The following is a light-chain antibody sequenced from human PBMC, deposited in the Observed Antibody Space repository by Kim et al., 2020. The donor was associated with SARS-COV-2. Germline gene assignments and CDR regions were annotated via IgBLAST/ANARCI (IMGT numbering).Light chain of an antibody. CDR1: QGISHY. J-gene: IGKJ4*01. CDR2: GAS. Sequence: DIQMTQSPSSLSASEGDRVTITCRASQGISHYLAWYQQKPGKVPQLLIYGASTLQSGVPSRFSGSGSGTDFTLTISSLQPDDVATYYCQKYDTAPLTFGGGTKVDIK. V-gene: IGKV1-27*01. CDR3: QKYDTAPLT.